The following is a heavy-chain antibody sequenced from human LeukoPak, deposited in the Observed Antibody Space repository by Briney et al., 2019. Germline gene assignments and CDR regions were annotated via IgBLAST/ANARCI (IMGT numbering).Heavy chain of an antibody. D-gene: IGHD3-16*02. CDR3: ARAFQMYDYVWGSYRLDFDY. Sequence: PGGSLRLSCAASGFTFDRHYMTWVRQAPGKGLEWVANIREDSTEKYYIDSVKGRFIISRDNAKNSLYLQMNSLRAEDTAVYYCARAFQMYDYVWGSYRLDFDYWGQGTLVTVSS. CDR1: GFTFDRHY. CDR2: IREDSTEK. J-gene: IGHJ4*02. V-gene: IGHV3-7*01.